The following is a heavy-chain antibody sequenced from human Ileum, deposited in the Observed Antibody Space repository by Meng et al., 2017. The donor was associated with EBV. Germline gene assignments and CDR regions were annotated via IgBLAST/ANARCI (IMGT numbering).Heavy chain of an antibody. J-gene: IGHJ4*02. D-gene: IGHD2-2*01. Sequence: QVQLVQSGAEVKKPXVSVKGSCKASGYSFTTYAMHWVRQAPGQRLEWMGWINAGNGNTKDSERFQSRVTITRDTAASTAYMELSSLRSEDTAVYYCARTGCSSSSCYDYWGQGTLVTVSS. V-gene: IGHV1-3*01. CDR2: INAGNGNT. CDR3: ARTGCSSSSCYDY. CDR1: GYSFTTYA.